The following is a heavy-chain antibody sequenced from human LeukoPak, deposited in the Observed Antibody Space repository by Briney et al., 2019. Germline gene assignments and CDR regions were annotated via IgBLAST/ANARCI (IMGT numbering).Heavy chain of an antibody. Sequence: SVKVSCKASGFTFTSSAMQWVRQARGQRLEWIGWIVVGSGNTNYAQKFQERVTITRDMSTSTAYMELSSLRSEDTAVYYCASDTRYYDFWSGYYITGEPNWFDPWGQGTLVTVSS. V-gene: IGHV1-58*02. CDR1: GFTFTSSA. D-gene: IGHD3-3*01. CDR3: ASDTRYYDFWSGYYITGEPNWFDP. CDR2: IVVGSGNT. J-gene: IGHJ5*02.